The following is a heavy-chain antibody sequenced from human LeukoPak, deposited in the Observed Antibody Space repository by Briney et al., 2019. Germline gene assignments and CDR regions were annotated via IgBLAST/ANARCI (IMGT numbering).Heavy chain of an antibody. J-gene: IGHJ1*01. CDR1: GGSISSYY. CDR2: IYTSGST. Sequence: SETLSLTCTVSGGSISSYYWSWIRQPAGKGLEWIGRIYTSGSTNYNPSLKSRVTMSVDTSKNQFSLKLSSVTAADTAVYYCAKDFYYDSSGPTDRAEYFQHWGQGTLVTVSS. CDR3: AKDFYYDSSGPTDRAEYFQH. D-gene: IGHD3-22*01. V-gene: IGHV4-4*07.